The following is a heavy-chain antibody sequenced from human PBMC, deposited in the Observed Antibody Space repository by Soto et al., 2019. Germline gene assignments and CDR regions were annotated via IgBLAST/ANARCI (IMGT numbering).Heavy chain of an antibody. J-gene: IGHJ6*02. Sequence: SETLSLTCSVSGGSIRSYYWSWIRQSPEKGLEWIGYFYHSGNSNYNPSLKSRVTISVDTSKDQLSLSLRSVTAADTAVYFCARISSVDPYGYVNGGLDVWGQGTTVTVSS. V-gene: IGHV4-59*01. D-gene: IGHD5-18*01. CDR2: FYHSGNS. CDR3: ARISSVDPYGYVNGGLDV. CDR1: GGSIRSYY.